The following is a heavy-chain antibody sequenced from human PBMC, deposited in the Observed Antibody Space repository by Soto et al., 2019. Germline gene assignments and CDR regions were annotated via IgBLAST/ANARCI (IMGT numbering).Heavy chain of an antibody. J-gene: IGHJ4*02. D-gene: IGHD4-17*01. Sequence: GGSLRLSCAASGFTFSNAWMSWVRQAPGKGLEWVGRIKSKTDGGTTGYAAPVKGRFTISRDDSKNTLYLQMNSLKTEDTAVYYCTTDVGPCTDYGAFCYWGQGTLVTVSS. CDR2: IKSKTDGGTT. CDR3: TTDVGPCTDYGAFCY. CDR1: GFTFSNAW. V-gene: IGHV3-15*01.